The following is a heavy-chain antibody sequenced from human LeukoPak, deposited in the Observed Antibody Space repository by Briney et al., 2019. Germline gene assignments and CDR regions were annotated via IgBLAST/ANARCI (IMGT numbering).Heavy chain of an antibody. CDR2: FDPEDGET. CDR1: GYTLTELS. D-gene: IGHD1-26*01. J-gene: IGHJ4*02. V-gene: IGHV1-24*01. Sequence: ASVKVSCKVSGYTLTELSMHWVRQAPGKGLEWMGGFDPEDGETIYAQKFQGRVTMTEDTSTDTAYMELSSLRSEDTAVYYCATELRSGSYYGWDYWGQGTLVTVSS. CDR3: ATELRSGSYYGWDY.